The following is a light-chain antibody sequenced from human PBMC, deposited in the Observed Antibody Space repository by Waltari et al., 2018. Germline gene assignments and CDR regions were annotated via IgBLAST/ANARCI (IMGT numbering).Light chain of an antibody. V-gene: IGKV3-11*01. CDR2: DAS. Sequence: EIVLTQSPATLSLSPGERATLSCRASQSVGTSLAWYQQKPGQAPRLLIYDASNRATGIPARFSGVGSGTDFTVTISSLEPEDFAVYYCQQRSNWSELTFGGGTKVQIK. J-gene: IGKJ4*01. CDR1: QSVGTS. CDR3: QQRSNWSELT.